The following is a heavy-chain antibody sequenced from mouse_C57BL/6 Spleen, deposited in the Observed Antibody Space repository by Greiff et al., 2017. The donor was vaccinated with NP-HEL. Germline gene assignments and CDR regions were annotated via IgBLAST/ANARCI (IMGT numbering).Heavy chain of an antibody. CDR3: AREDVFYAMDY. V-gene: IGHV5-17*01. CDR1: GFTFSDYG. Sequence: EVKLMDSGGGLVKPGGSLKLSCAASGFTFSDYGMHWVRQAPEKGLEWVAYISSGSSTIYYADTVKGRFTISRDNAKNTLFLQMTSLRSEDTAMYYCAREDVFYAMDYWGQGTSVTVSS. CDR2: ISSGSSTI. J-gene: IGHJ4*01.